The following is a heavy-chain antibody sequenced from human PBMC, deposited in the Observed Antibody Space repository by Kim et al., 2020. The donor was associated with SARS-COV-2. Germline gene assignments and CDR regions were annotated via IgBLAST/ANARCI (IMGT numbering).Heavy chain of an antibody. D-gene: IGHD6-19*01. J-gene: IGHJ4*02. CDR3: ARGHSSGWFFDY. CDR1: GGSFSGYY. CDR2: INHSGST. V-gene: IGHV4-34*01. Sequence: SETLSLTCAVYGGSFSGYYWSWIRQPPGKGLEWIGEINHSGSTNYNPSLKSRVTISVDTSKNQFSLKLSSVTAADTAVYYCARGHSSGWFFDYWGQGTLVTVSS.